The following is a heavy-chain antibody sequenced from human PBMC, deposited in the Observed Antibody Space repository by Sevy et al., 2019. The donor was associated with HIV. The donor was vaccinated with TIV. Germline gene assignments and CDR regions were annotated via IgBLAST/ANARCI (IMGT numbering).Heavy chain of an antibody. CDR1: GFTFSSYA. J-gene: IGHJ4*02. Sequence: GGSLRLSCAASGFTFSSYAMSWVRQAPGKGLEWVSAISGSGGSTYYPDSVKGRFTISRDTSKNTRYRQMNSLRAEDTAVYYCAKPRGVVIEDYFDYWGQGTLVTVSS. CDR2: ISGSGGST. CDR3: AKPRGVVIEDYFDY. V-gene: IGHV3-23*01. D-gene: IGHD3-3*01.